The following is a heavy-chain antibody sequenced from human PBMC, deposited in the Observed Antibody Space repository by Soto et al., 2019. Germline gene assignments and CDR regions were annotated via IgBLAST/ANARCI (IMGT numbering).Heavy chain of an antibody. CDR1: GFTFSTYA. V-gene: IGHV3-23*01. J-gene: IGHJ4*02. Sequence: VGPLRLSCAASGFTFSTYAMSWVRQAPGKGLEWVSAISGSGGSTYYADSVKGHFTISRDNSKNTLYLQMNSLRAEDTAVYYCAKVRTPGYSSSWLDYWGQGTLVTVSS. CDR3: AKVRTPGYSSSWLDY. D-gene: IGHD6-13*01. CDR2: ISGSGGST.